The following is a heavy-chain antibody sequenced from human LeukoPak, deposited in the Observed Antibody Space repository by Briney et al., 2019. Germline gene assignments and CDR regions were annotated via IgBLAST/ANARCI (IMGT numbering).Heavy chain of an antibody. CDR3: ARREVLMNVLDV. CDR2: IYPGDSDT. V-gene: IGHV5-51*01. CDR1: GYTFTSYW. J-gene: IGHJ6*02. D-gene: IGHD1-1*01. Sequence: GASVKVSCKASGYTFTSYWIGWVRQMPGKALEWMGIIYPGDSDTRYSPSFQGQVTISADKSICTAYLQWSSLKASDTAMYYCARREVLMNVLDVWGQGTTVTVSS.